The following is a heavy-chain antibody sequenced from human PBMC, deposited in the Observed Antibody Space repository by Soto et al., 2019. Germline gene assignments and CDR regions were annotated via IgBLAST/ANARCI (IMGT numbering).Heavy chain of an antibody. J-gene: IGHJ3*02. V-gene: IGHV1-69*01. Sequence: QVQLVQSGAEVKKPGSSVKVSCKASGGTFSSYAISWVRQAPGQGLEWMGGIIPIFGTANYAQKFQGRVTITADESTRTAYMELSSLRSEDTAVNYCAGNSCAPEGARKDAFDIWGQGTTVTGSS. CDR1: GGTFSSYA. D-gene: IGHD1-26*01. CDR3: AGNSCAPEGARKDAFDI. CDR2: IIPIFGTA.